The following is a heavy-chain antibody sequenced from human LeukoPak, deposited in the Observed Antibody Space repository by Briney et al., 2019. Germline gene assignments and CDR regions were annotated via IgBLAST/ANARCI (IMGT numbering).Heavy chain of an antibody. V-gene: IGHV4-61*02. Sequence: SETLSLTCTVSGGSISSSSYYWGWIRQPAGKGLEWIGRIYTSGSTNYNPSLKSRVTMSVDTSKNQFSLKLSSVTAADTAVYYCARDLISSSYYDSSGYPPSYYYYMDVWGKGTTVTISS. D-gene: IGHD3-22*01. CDR1: GGSISSSSYY. CDR3: ARDLISSSYYDSSGYPPSYYYYMDV. CDR2: IYTSGST. J-gene: IGHJ6*03.